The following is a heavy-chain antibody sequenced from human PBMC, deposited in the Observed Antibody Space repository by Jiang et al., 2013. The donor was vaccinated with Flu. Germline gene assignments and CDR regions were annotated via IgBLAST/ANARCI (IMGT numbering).Heavy chain of an antibody. CDR1: GFTFSSYY. CDR2: IKQDGSEK. CDR3: VREWKTWHDRTLFDY. V-gene: IGHV3-7*01. J-gene: IGHJ4*02. D-gene: IGHD1-1*01. Sequence: VQLVESGGGLVQPGGSLRLSCAASGFTFSSYYMSWVRQAPGKGLEWVANIKQDGSEKYYVDSVKGRFTISRDNAKNSLYLQINGLRAEDTAVYYCVREWKTWHDRTLFDYWGQGTLVTVSS.